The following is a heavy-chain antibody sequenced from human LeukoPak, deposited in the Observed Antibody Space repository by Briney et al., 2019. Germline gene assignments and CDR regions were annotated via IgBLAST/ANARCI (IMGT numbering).Heavy chain of an antibody. Sequence: PSETLSLTCAVYGGSFSGYHWSWIRQPPGKGLEWIGEINHSGNTDYNPSLKSRITISVDTSKNQFSLKLSSVTAADTAVYYCAGAGVVPPLDPWGQGTLVTVSS. CDR2: INHSGNT. CDR3: AGAGVVPPLDP. CDR1: GGSFSGYH. V-gene: IGHV4-34*01. D-gene: IGHD2-2*01. J-gene: IGHJ5*02.